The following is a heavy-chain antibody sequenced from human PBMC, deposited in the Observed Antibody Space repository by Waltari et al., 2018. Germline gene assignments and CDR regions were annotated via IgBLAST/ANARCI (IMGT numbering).Heavy chain of an antibody. D-gene: IGHD3-9*01. Sequence: EVQLVESGGGLVQPGGSLRLSCAASGLTFSTYSMNWVRQAPGKGLEWVAYISSTGTTIYYTDSVQGRFTISRTNAQNSLYLQMNSLRAEDTAVYYCAREIRGTGYFPDAFDIWGQGTMVTVSS. CDR3: AREIRGTGYFPDAFDI. J-gene: IGHJ3*02. CDR2: ISSTGTTI. V-gene: IGHV3-48*01. CDR1: GLTFSTYS.